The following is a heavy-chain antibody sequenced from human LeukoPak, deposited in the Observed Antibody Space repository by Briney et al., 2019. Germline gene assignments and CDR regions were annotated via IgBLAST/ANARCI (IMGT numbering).Heavy chain of an antibody. D-gene: IGHD2-15*01. V-gene: IGHV3-30*02. CDR3: ANMGYCGGGTCYPFAY. CDR1: GFTFSSYG. J-gene: IGHJ4*02. Sequence: GGSLRLSCAASGFTFSSYGMHRVRQAPGKGLEWVAFIRYDGSNKYYADSVKGRFTISRDNSKNTLYLQMNSLRAEDTAVYYFANMGYCGGGTCYPFAYGGQGPLVTVSP. CDR2: IRYDGSNK.